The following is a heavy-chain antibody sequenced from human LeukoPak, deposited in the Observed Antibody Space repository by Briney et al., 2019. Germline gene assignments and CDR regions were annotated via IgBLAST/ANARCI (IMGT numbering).Heavy chain of an antibody. CDR1: GFTFSTYA. Sequence: GGSLRLSCAASGFTFSTYAMTWVRQAPGKGLEWVSIISGSGDTTFYADSVKGRFTISRDNSKNTLYLQMNSLRAEDTAVYYCAKDQTMVRGVIWGQGTLVTVSS. CDR3: AKDQTMVRGVI. V-gene: IGHV3-23*01. D-gene: IGHD3-10*01. CDR2: ISGSGDTT. J-gene: IGHJ4*02.